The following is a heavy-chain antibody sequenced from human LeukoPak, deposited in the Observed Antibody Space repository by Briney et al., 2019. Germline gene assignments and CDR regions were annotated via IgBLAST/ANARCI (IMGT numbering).Heavy chain of an antibody. CDR1: GGSISSSSYY. D-gene: IGHD6-13*01. Sequence: SETLSLTCTVSGGSISSSSYYWGWIRQPPGKGLEWIGSIYYSGSTYYNPSLKSRVTISVDTSKNQFSLKLSSVTAADTAVYYCARHVVAADVGYWGQGTLVTVSS. CDR3: ARHVVAADVGY. J-gene: IGHJ4*02. CDR2: IYYSGST. V-gene: IGHV4-39*01.